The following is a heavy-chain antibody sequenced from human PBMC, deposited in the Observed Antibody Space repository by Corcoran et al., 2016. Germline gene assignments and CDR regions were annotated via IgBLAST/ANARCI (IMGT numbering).Heavy chain of an antibody. CDR3: ARDRRGAYYFDY. D-gene: IGHD3-10*01. Sequence: QVQLQQWGAGLLKPSETLSLTCAVYGGSFSGYYWSWIRQPPGKGLEWIGEINHSGSTNYNPSLKSRVTISVDTSKNQFSLKLSSVTAADTAVYYCARDRRGAYYFDYWGQGTLVTVSS. CDR2: INHSGST. J-gene: IGHJ4*02. CDR1: GGSFSGYY. V-gene: IGHV4-34*01.